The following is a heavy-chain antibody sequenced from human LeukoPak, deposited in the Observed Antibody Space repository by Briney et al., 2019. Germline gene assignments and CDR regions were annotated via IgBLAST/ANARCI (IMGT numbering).Heavy chain of an antibody. CDR2: IKEDGSVK. CDR1: GFTFGVSW. D-gene: IGHD1/OR15-1a*01. V-gene: IGHV3-7*01. CDR3: VKDRGWNTFNY. J-gene: IGHJ4*02. Sequence: PGGSLRLSCAASGFTFGVSWMSWVRQAPGKGLEWVGNIKEDGSVKNYVDSVKGRLTISRDNAKSSLFLQMNNLRVEDTAVYYCVKDRGWNTFNYWGQGILVTVS.